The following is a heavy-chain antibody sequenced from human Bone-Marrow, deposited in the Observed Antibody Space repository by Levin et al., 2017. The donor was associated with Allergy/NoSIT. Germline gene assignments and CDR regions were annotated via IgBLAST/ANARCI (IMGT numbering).Heavy chain of an antibody. D-gene: IGHD6-13*01. V-gene: IGHV3-23*01. CDR3: AKGETPSSPFDY. Sequence: GESLKISCAASGFTFSSYAMSWVRQAPGKGLEWVSAISGSGGSTYYADSVKGRFTISRDNSKNTLYLQMNSLRAEDTAVYYCAKGETPSSPFDYWGQGTLVTVSS. J-gene: IGHJ4*02. CDR1: GFTFSSYA. CDR2: ISGSGGST.